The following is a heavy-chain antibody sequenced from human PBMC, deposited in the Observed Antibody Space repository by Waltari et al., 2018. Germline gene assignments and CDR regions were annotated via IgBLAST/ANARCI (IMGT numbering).Heavy chain of an antibody. CDR1: DDSISSDY. CDR2: MYVRGGET. J-gene: IGHJ4*02. V-gene: IGHV4-4*07. D-gene: IGHD6-13*01. CDR3: ARGQQPLGINY. Sequence: QVPLQESGPGLVKPSDTLSLTCIVSDDSISSDYWTWVRQPAGKGLEWIGRMYVRGGETNYNPSRKSRVTMSLDTSKTQFSLKLTSVTAADTAVYYCARGQQPLGINYWGQGTLVTVSS.